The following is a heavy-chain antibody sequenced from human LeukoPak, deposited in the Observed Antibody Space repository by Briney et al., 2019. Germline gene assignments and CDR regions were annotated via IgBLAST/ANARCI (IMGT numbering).Heavy chain of an antibody. CDR3: ARDYHGSGSLTTFDY. V-gene: IGHV1-2*06. D-gene: IGHD3-10*01. CDR1: GYTFTGYY. Sequence: ASVKVSCKASGYTFTGYYMHWVRQAPGQGLEWMGRINPNSGGTNYAQKFQGRVTMTRDTSTSTVYMELSSLRPEDTAVYYCARDYHGSGSLTTFDYWGQGTLVTVSS. J-gene: IGHJ4*02. CDR2: INPNSGGT.